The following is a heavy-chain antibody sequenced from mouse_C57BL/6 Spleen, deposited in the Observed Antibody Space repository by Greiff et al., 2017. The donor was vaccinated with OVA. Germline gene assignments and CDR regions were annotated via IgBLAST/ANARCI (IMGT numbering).Heavy chain of an antibody. CDR3: AGTDYSNYLFAY. D-gene: IGHD2-5*01. J-gene: IGHJ3*01. CDR1: GYSFTDYN. CDR2: INPNYGTT. V-gene: IGHV1-39*01. Sequence: VHVKQSGPELVKPGASVKISCKASGYSFTDYNMNWVKQSNGKSLEWIGVINPNYGTTSYNQKFKGKATLTVDQSSSTAYMQLNSLTSEDSAVYYCAGTDYSNYLFAYWGQGTLVTVSA.